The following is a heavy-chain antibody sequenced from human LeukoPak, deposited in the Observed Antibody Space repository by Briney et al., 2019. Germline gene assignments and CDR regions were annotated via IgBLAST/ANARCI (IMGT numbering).Heavy chain of an antibody. Sequence: SETLSLTCTVSGYSISSGYYWSWIRQPPGKGLEWIGYIYYSGSTNYNPSLKSRVTISVDTSKNQFSLKLSSVTAADTAVYYCARQPGIAAAPDNWFDPWGQGTLVTVSS. D-gene: IGHD6-13*01. CDR3: ARQPGIAAAPDNWFDP. CDR2: IYYSGST. V-gene: IGHV4-59*08. CDR1: GYSISSGYY. J-gene: IGHJ5*02.